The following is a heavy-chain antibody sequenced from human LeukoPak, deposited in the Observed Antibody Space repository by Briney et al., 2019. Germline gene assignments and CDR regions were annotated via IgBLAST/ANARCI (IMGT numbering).Heavy chain of an antibody. V-gene: IGHV4-39*01. CDR2: IYYSGST. Sequence: SETLSLTCTVSGGSISSSSYYWGWIRQPPGKGLEWIGSIYYSGSTYYNPSLKSRVTISVDTSKNQFSLKLSSVTAADTAVYYCASPGYYYGSGTPTEYFQHWGQGTLVTVSS. D-gene: IGHD3-10*01. J-gene: IGHJ1*01. CDR1: GGSISSSSYY. CDR3: ASPGYYYGSGTPTEYFQH.